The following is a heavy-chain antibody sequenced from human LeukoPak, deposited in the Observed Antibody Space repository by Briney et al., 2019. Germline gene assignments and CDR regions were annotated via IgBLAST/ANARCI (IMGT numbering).Heavy chain of an antibody. CDR2: ISGSGGST. CDR1: GFTFSSCA. Sequence: GGSLRLSCAASGFTFSSCAMSWVRQAPGKGLEWVSAISGSGGSTYYADSVKGRFTISRDNSKNTLYLQMNSLRAEDTAVYYCAKRPLLQPALEFDYWGQGTLVTVSS. CDR3: AKRPLLQPALEFDY. J-gene: IGHJ4*02. V-gene: IGHV3-23*01. D-gene: IGHD3-22*01.